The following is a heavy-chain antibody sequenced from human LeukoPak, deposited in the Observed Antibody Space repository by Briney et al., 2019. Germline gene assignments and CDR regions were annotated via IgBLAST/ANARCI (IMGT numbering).Heavy chain of an antibody. CDR2: IYYSGST. D-gene: IGHD3-22*01. Sequence: PSETLSLTCTVSGGSISSYYWSWIRQPPGKGLEWIGYIYYSGSTNYNPSLKSRVTISVDTSKNQFSLKLSSVTAADTAVYYCARDGRYYYDSSGHYSDAFDIWGQGTMVTVSP. CDR1: GGSISSYY. CDR3: ARDGRYYYDSSGHYSDAFDI. V-gene: IGHV4-59*01. J-gene: IGHJ3*02.